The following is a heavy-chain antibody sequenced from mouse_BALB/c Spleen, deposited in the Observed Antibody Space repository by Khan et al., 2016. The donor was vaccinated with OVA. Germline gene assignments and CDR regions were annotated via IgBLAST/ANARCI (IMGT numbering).Heavy chain of an antibody. Sequence: EVKLVESGGGLVKPGGSLKLSCEVSGFAFNSYDMSWVRQTPEKRLEWVATISSTGSYTYYPDSVKGRFTISRDTARNTLYLQRSSLRSEDTALYYGTRPSYYGNPWFTYWGQGTLVTVSA. J-gene: IGHJ3*01. V-gene: IGHV5-9*02. D-gene: IGHD2-10*01. CDR1: GFAFNSYD. CDR3: TRPSYYGNPWFTY. CDR2: ISSTGSYT.